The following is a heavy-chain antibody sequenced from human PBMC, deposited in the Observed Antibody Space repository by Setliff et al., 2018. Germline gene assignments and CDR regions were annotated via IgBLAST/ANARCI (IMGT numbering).Heavy chain of an antibody. V-gene: IGHV4-61*01. CDR2: IFYSGDT. J-gene: IGHJ4*02. CDR3: ARDRSYYASGSFTKWFDY. Sequence: SETLSLTCNVSGGSITSGTYYWAWIRQPPGKGLEWIGFIFYSGDTNSNPSLKSRVTMSVDTSKNQFSLKLNSVTAADTATYYCARDRSYYASGSFTKWFDYWGQGALVTVSS. D-gene: IGHD3-10*01. CDR1: GGSITSGTYY.